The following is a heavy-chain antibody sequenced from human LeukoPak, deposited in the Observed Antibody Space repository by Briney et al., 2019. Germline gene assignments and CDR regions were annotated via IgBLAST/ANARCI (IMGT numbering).Heavy chain of an antibody. J-gene: IGHJ5*02. Sequence: GGSLRLSCAASGFTLTTYAMTWVRQAPGKGREWVSAISDSGYSTYYADSVKGRFTISRDNSKNTLYLQMNSLRAEDTAIYYCAKSVGAAGTRNWFDPWGQGTLVTVSS. V-gene: IGHV3-23*01. CDR1: GFTLTTYA. CDR2: ISDSGYST. CDR3: AKSVGAAGTRNWFDP. D-gene: IGHD6-13*01.